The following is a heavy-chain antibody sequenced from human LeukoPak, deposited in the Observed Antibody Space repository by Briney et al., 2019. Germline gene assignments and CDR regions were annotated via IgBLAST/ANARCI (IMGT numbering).Heavy chain of an antibody. D-gene: IGHD1-26*01. J-gene: IGHJ4*02. V-gene: IGHV3-53*01. CDR2: IYSGGST. CDR1: GFTFSGYV. Sequence: GGSLRLSCAASGFTFSGYVMSWVRQAPGKGLEWVSVIYSGGSTYYADSVKGRFTISRDNSKNTLYLQMNSLRAEDTAVYYCARGRGSYYFDYWGQGTLVTVSS. CDR3: ARGRGSYYFDY.